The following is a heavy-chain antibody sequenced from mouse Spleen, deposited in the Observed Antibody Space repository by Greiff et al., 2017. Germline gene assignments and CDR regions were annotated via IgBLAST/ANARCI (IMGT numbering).Heavy chain of an antibody. J-gene: IGHJ4*01. Sequence: QVQLQQPGAELVRPGSSVKLSCKASGYTFTSYWMHWVKQRPIQGLEWIGNIDPSDSETHYNQKFKDKATLTVDKSSSTAYMQLSSLTSEDSAVYYCARKGDYGRRYAMDYWGQGTSVTVSS. D-gene: IGHD1-1*01. CDR3: ARKGDYGRRYAMDY. CDR2: IDPSDSET. V-gene: IGHV1-52*01. CDR1: GYTFTSYW.